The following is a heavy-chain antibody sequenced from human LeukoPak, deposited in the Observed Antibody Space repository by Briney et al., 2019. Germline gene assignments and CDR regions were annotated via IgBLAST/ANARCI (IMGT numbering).Heavy chain of an antibody. CDR3: ARVRCSSNYYEDS. CDR1: GGTFGPYT. CDR2: TIPILGMT. Sequence: AASVKVSCKISGGTFGPYTISWVRQAPGQGLEYIGRTIPILGMTNYAQSFQVRVTITTDRSTNTAYLDLTSLRFDDTAFYYCARVRCSSNYYEDSWGQGTLVTVSS. V-gene: IGHV1-69*02. D-gene: IGHD3-16*01. J-gene: IGHJ4*02.